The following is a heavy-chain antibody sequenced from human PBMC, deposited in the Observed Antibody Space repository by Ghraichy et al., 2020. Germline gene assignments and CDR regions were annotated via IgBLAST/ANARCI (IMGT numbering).Heavy chain of an antibody. CDR2: VYYSGST. V-gene: IGHV4-59*12. CDR3: AKSHCSGASCFRGMDV. D-gene: IGHD6-19*01. J-gene: IGHJ6*02. Sequence: SETLSLTCSVSGGSLTGFYWSWIRQPPGKPLEWLGYVYYSGSTKYNPSLRSRLTVSVDRSKNNFSMTLTSVTAADTAAYYLAKSHCSGASCFRGMDVWGQGTAVTVSS. CDR1: GGSLTGFY.